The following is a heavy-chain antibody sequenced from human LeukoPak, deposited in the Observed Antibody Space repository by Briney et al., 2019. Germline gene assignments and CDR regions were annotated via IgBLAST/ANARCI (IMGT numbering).Heavy chain of an antibody. CDR1: GFIFSSCA. CDR3: VKERYDSSGYYYDY. D-gene: IGHD3-22*01. CDR2: ISGGGTTT. V-gene: IGHV3-23*01. Sequence: GGSLRLSCAASGFIFSSCAMTWVRQAPGKGLEWVSAISGGGTTTYYADYVKGRFTISRANSKNTLYLQMNSLRAEDTAVYYCVKERYDSSGYYYDYWGQGPWSPSPQ. J-gene: IGHJ4*02.